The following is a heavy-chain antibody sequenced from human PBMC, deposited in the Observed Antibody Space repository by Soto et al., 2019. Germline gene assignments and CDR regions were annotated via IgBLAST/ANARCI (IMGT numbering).Heavy chain of an antibody. CDR3: ARDCSNYDRYFDY. J-gene: IGHJ4*02. Sequence: SETLSLTCAVYGGSFSGYYWSWIRQPPGKGLEWIGEINHSGSTNYNPSLKSRVTISVDTSKNQFSLKLSSVTAADTAVYYCARDCSNYDRYFDYWGQGTLVTVSS. D-gene: IGHD4-4*01. CDR1: GGSFSGYY. CDR2: INHSGST. V-gene: IGHV4-34*01.